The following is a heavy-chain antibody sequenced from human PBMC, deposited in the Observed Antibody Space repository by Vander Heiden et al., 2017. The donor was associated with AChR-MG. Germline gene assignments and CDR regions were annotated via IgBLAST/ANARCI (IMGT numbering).Heavy chain of an antibody. J-gene: IGHJ4*02. Sequence: EVQLVESGGGLVQPGGSLCLSCAASAFRFSSNSMNWVRQAPGKGLEWVSYISSSSSTIYYADSVKGRFTISRDNAKNSLYLQRNSLRDEDTAVYYCARAPDRGTGYHDWGQGTLVTVSS. V-gene: IGHV3-48*02. CDR3: ARAPDRGTGYHD. CDR1: AFRFSSNS. D-gene: IGHD5-18*01. CDR2: ISSSSSTI.